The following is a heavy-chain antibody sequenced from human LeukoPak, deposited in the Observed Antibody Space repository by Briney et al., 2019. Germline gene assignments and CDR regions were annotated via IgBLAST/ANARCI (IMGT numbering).Heavy chain of an antibody. D-gene: IGHD3-9*01. V-gene: IGHV5-51*01. CDR1: GYSFTSYW. CDR3: ARGSMYYDILTGYYPDY. Sequence: GESLKISCKGSGYSFTSYWIGWVRQMPGKGLEWMGIIYPGDSDTRYSPSFQGQVTISADKSISTAYLQWSSLKASDTAMYYCARGSMYYDILTGYYPDYWGQGTLVTVSS. J-gene: IGHJ4*02. CDR2: IYPGDSDT.